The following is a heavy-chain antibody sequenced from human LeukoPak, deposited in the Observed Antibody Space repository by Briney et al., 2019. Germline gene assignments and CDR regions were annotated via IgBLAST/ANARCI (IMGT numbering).Heavy chain of an antibody. D-gene: IGHD4-23*01. CDR3: ARVTGGGNVAYWYFDL. J-gene: IGHJ2*01. Sequence: SETLSLTCGVDGGSFTASYWSWIRQSPGKGLEWIGEIHHAGDTTYNPSLKSRVTISLDIYKAQSSLNLKSVTAADTAVYYCARVTGGGNVAYWYFDLWGRGTLVTVSS. CDR2: IHHAGDT. V-gene: IGHV4-34*01. CDR1: GGSFTASY.